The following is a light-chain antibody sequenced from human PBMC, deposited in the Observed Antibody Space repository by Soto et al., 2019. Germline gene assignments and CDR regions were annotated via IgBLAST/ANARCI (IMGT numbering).Light chain of an antibody. CDR3: QQYNYFWA. CDR1: QSISSY. V-gene: IGKV1-5*01. CDR2: DAS. Sequence: DIQMTQAPSSLSASVGDRVTITCRASQSISSYLNWYQQKPGKAPKLLIYDASNLESGVPSRFSGSGSGTEFSLTISSLKPDDFVTYYCQQYNYFWAFGQGTKVDIK. J-gene: IGKJ1*01.